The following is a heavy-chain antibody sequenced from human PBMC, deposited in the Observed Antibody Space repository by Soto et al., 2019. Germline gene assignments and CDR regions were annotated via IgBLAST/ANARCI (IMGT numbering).Heavy chain of an antibody. V-gene: IGHV1-69*01. J-gene: IGHJ5*02. Sequence: QLQLVQSGAEVKKPGSSVKVSCKASGGTLSTYAVTWVRQAPGQGLEWTGGLIPVLDTTTYAPKFQDRITITADESTNTAYLEVNSLRSEDTAVYYCARVGTPLVTAGWFDPWGQGTLVTVSS. CDR1: GGTLSTYA. CDR2: LIPVLDTT. D-gene: IGHD2-21*02. CDR3: ARVGTPLVTAGWFDP.